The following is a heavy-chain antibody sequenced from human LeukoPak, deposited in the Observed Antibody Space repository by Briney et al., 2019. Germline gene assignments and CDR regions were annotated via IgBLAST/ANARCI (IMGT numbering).Heavy chain of an antibody. J-gene: IGHJ4*02. V-gene: IGHV3-30*03. CDR1: GFSFSNYA. D-gene: IGHD3-3*01. CDR3: ARDRAWNYFDY. CDR2: ISNDGSRK. Sequence: GGSLRLSCAASGFSFSNYAMTWVRQAPGKGLEWVAIISNDGSRKYYAHSVEGRFTISRDNSENTLYLQMDSLRAEDTAVYYCARDRAWNYFDYWGQGTLVTVSS.